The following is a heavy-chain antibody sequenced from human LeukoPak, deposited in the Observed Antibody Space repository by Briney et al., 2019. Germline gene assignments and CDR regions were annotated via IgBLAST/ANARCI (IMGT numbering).Heavy chain of an antibody. CDR2: IYYSGST. V-gene: IGHV4-39*07. Sequence: PSETLSLTCTVSGGSISSSSYYWGWIRQPPGKGLEWIGSIYYSGSTYYNPSLKSRVTISVDTSKNQFSLKLSSVTAADTAVYYCAIIGDTAMVLNLYYFDYWGQGPLVPASS. J-gene: IGHJ4*02. D-gene: IGHD5-18*01. CDR3: AIIGDTAMVLNLYYFDY. CDR1: GGSISSSSYY.